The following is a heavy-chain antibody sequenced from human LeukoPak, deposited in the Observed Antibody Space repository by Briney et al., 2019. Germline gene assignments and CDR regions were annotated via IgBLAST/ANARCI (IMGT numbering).Heavy chain of an antibody. CDR1: GGSFSGYY. D-gene: IGHD3-22*01. CDR2: IYHSGST. V-gene: IGHV4-34*01. CDR3: ARVRSNYYDNSGYYYTFPNDAFDI. J-gene: IGHJ3*02. Sequence: SETLSLTCAVYGGSFSGYYWSWIRQPPGKGLEWIGEIYHSGSTNYNPSLKSRVTISVDKSKNQFSLKLSSVTAADTAVYYCARVRSNYYDNSGYYYTFPNDAFDIWGQGTMVTVSS.